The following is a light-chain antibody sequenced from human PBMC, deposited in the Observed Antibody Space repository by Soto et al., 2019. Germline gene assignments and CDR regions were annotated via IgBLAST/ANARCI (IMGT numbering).Light chain of an antibody. J-gene: IGKJ4*01. Sequence: EIVMTQSPATLSVSPGERATLSFMASQSVNRNLAWYQQKPVQAPRLLIYGASTRDTGITARFSGSGSGTEFTLTISSLQSEDFAVYYCQQYNNWPPLSFCGGTKVEIK. V-gene: IGKV3-15*01. CDR3: QQYNNWPPLS. CDR2: GAS. CDR1: QSVNRN.